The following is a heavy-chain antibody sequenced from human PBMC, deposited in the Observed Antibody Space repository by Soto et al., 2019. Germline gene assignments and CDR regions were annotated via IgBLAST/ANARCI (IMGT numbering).Heavy chain of an antibody. Sequence: PWGSLRLSCAASGFTFISYGMHWGRHSPGKWLEWVAVISYDGSNKYYADSVKGRFTISRDNSKNTLYLQMNSLRAEDTAVYYCAKVSRQQLVNYYYGMDVWGQGTTVTVS. CDR3: AKVSRQQLVNYYYGMDV. D-gene: IGHD6-13*01. V-gene: IGHV3-30*18. CDR1: GFTFISYG. J-gene: IGHJ6*02. CDR2: ISYDGSNK.